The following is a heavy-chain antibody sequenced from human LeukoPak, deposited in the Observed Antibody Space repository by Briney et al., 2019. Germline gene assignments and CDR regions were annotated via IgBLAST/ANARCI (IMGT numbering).Heavy chain of an antibody. J-gene: IGHJ3*02. V-gene: IGHV1-69*04. CDR1: GGTFSSYA. CDR3: ARVPGQFGSLNGAFDI. D-gene: IGHD2-8*01. CDR2: IIPILGIA. Sequence: SVKVSCKASGGTFSSYAISWVRQAPGQGLEWMGRIIPILGIANYAQKFQGRVTITADESTSTAYMELSSLRSEDTAVYYCARVPGQFGSLNGAFDIWGQGTMVTVSS.